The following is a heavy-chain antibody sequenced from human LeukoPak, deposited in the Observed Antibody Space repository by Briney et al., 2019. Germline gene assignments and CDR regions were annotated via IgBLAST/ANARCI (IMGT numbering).Heavy chain of an antibody. CDR3: ARGQPWYYCDSSGYYYYY. CDR2: INHSGST. Sequence: SETLSLTCAVYGGSFSGYYWSWIRQPPGKGLEWIGEINHSGSTNYNPSLKSRVTISVDTSKNQFSLKLSSVTAADTAVYYCARGQPWYYCDSSGYYYYYWGQGTLVTVSS. J-gene: IGHJ4*02. CDR1: GGSFSGYY. V-gene: IGHV4-34*01. D-gene: IGHD3-22*01.